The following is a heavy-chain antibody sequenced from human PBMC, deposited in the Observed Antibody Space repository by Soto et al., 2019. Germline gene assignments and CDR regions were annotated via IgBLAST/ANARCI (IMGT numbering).Heavy chain of an antibody. Sequence: RASVKVSCKASGYTFTSYYMHWVRQAPGRGLEWMGIINPSGGSTSYAQKFQGRVTMTRDTSTSTVYMELSSLRSEDTAVYYCARDFQQLVRSDWFDPWGQGTLVTVSS. CDR2: INPSGGST. CDR1: GYTFTSYY. CDR3: ARDFQQLVRSDWFDP. J-gene: IGHJ5*02. D-gene: IGHD6-13*01. V-gene: IGHV1-46*01.